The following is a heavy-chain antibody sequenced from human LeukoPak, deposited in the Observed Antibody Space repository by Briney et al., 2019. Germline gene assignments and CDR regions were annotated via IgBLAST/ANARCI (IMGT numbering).Heavy chain of an antibody. D-gene: IGHD7-27*01. CDR2: INSDGSST. CDR1: GFTFSSYW. J-gene: IGHJ3*02. V-gene: IGHV3-74*01. CDR3: AKAGRGWGDAFDI. Sequence: GGSLRLSCAASGFTFSSYWMHWVRQAPGKGLVWVSRINSDGSSTSYADSVKGRFTISRDNAKNTLYLQMNSLRAEDTAVYYCAKAGRGWGDAFDIWGQGTMVTVSS.